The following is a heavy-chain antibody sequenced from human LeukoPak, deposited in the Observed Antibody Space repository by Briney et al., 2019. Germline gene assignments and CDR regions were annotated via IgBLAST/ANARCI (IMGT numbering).Heavy chain of an antibody. V-gene: IGHV3-11*01. CDR3: ARDLGYCGGDCYPPPWVL. D-gene: IGHD2-21*02. CDR2: ISSSGSTI. CDR1: GFTFSDYY. J-gene: IGHJ4*02. Sequence: PGGSLRLSCAASGFTFSDYYMSWIRQAPGKGLEWVSYISSSGSTIYYADSVKGRFTISRDNAKNSLYLQMNSLRAEDTAVYYCARDLGYCGGDCYPPPWVLWGQGTLVTVSS.